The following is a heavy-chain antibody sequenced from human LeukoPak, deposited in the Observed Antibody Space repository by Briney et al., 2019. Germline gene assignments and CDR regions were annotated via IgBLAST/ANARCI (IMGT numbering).Heavy chain of an antibody. J-gene: IGHJ4*02. CDR3: ARHLSGVTGYTYGRGIDY. V-gene: IGHV3-7*01. Sequence: GGSLRLSCAASGFTFSSYSMNWVRQAPGKGLEWVANIKKDGSEKYYVDSVKGRFTISRDSAKTSLYLQMISLRAEDTAVYYCARHLSGVTGYTYGRGIDYWGQGTLVTVSS. D-gene: IGHD5-18*01. CDR2: IKKDGSEK. CDR1: GFTFSSYS.